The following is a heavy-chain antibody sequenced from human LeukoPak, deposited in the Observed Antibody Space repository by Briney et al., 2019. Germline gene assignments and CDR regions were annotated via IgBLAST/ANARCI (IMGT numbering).Heavy chain of an antibody. D-gene: IGHD1-26*01. V-gene: IGHV3-53*03. CDR2: IYSGGST. CDR3: ARGQSYYEAFDI. Sequence: GGSLRLSCAASGFTISSDYMSWGRQPPGKGLEWVSVIYSGGSTNYADSVKGRFTISRDNSKNTLHLQMNSLRVEDTAVYYCARGQSYYEAFDIWGQGTMVTVSS. CDR1: GFTISSDY. J-gene: IGHJ3*02.